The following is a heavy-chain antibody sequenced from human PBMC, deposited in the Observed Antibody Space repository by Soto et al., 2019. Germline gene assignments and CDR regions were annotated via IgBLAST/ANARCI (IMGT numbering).Heavy chain of an antibody. J-gene: IGHJ5*02. CDR1: GYGLSVDT. V-gene: IGHV1-3*01. D-gene: IGHD2-15*01. Sequence: ASVNVDCKSAGYGLSVDTVDWGRQTPGQRLEWMGWINPDNGNTKSSQKFQDRVIITRDTSASTAYMDLSSLRSEDTAVYYCARGIATGQLDPWGQGTLVTVSS. CDR3: ARGIATGQLDP. CDR2: INPDNGNT.